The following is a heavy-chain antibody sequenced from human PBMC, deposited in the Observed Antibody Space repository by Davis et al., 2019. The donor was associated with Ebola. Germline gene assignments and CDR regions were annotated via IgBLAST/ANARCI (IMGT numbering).Heavy chain of an antibody. Sequence: PSETLSLTCAASGFTFSGFGIHWVRQAPGKGLEWVAVISYDGSNKYYADSVKGRFTISRDNSKKTLYLQMNSLRAEDTAVYYCAKSGLSFGVVKYHYGMDVWGKGTTVTVSS. J-gene: IGHJ6*04. V-gene: IGHV3-30*18. CDR1: GFTFSGFG. CDR3: AKSGLSFGVVKYHYGMDV. D-gene: IGHD3-3*01. CDR2: ISYDGSNK.